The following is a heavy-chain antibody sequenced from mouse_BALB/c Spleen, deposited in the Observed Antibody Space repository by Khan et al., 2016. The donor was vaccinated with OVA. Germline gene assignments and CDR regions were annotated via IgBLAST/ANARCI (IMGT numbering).Heavy chain of an antibody. J-gene: IGHJ3*01. V-gene: IGHV1-7*01. Sequence: QVQLQQSGAELATPGASVRMSCKASGYTFTNYWMPWVKQRPGQGLEWIGYIDPTTGHTEHNQKFKDKATLTADKSSSTVYMQLSSLTSEDSAVXYCTSHGSSYTWFTYWGQGTPVTVSA. CDR3: TSHGSSYTWFTY. CDR1: GYTFTNYW. CDR2: IDPTTGHT. D-gene: IGHD1-1*01.